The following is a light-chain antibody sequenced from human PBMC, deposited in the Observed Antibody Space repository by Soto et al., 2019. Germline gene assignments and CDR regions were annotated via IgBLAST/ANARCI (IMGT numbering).Light chain of an antibody. CDR2: GAS. CDR3: QVYHWSLTWT. Sequence: EIVLTHSPGTLSLSPGERATLSFSSSQRVGSSYLAWYQQKRGQPPRLLIYGASTRATGVPDRFSGSGSGTDFTLTISELDPEDFAVYYCQVYHWSLTWTFGPGTKVDIK. V-gene: IGKV3-20*01. CDR1: QRVGSSY. J-gene: IGKJ1*01.